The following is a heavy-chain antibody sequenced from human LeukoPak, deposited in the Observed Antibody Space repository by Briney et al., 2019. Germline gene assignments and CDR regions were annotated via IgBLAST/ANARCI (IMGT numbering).Heavy chain of an antibody. CDR3: AREPDNYDFWSGYSSDAFDI. CDR2: ISSSSSTI. Sequence: HAGGSLRLSCAASGFTFSSYSMNWVRQAPGKGLEWVSYISSSSSTIYYADSVKGRFTISRDNAKNSLYLQMNSLRAEDTAVYYCAREPDNYDFWSGYSSDAFDIWGQGTMVTVSS. CDR1: GFTFSSYS. V-gene: IGHV3-48*01. D-gene: IGHD3-3*01. J-gene: IGHJ3*02.